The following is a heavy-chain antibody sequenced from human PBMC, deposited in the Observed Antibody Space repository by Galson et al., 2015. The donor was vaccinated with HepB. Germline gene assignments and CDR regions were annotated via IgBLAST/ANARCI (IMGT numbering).Heavy chain of an antibody. J-gene: IGHJ4*02. CDR2: INSRGST. CDR1: GGSISSRNW. Sequence: SETLSLTCGVSGGSISSRNWWTWVRQPPGKGLEWVGYINSRGSTDYNPSLKSRVSISVDTSKKQFSLRLSSVTAADTAVYYCARERVGGDFDHWGQGTPVTVSS. D-gene: IGHD2-2*01. V-gene: IGHV4-4*02. CDR3: ARERVGGDFDH.